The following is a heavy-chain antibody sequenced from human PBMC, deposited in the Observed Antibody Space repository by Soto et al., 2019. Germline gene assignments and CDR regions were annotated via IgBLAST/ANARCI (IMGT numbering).Heavy chain of an antibody. CDR2: IYYSGST. CDR1: GGSISSGGYY. J-gene: IGHJ5*02. CDR3: ARANPPWHNWFDP. V-gene: IGHV4-31*03. Sequence: KPSETLSLTCTVSGGSISSGGYYWSWIRQHPGKGLEWIGYIYYSGSTYYNPSLKSRVTISVDTSKNQFSLKLSSVTAADPAVYYCARANPPWHNWFDPWGQGTLVTVSS.